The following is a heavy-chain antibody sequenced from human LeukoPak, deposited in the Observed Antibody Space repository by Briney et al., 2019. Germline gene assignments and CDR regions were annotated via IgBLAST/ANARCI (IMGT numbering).Heavy chain of an antibody. CDR1: GFTFSSYG. CDR3: AKDRGYCSFAPPDY. V-gene: IGHV3-30*02. Sequence: GGSLRLSCAASGFTFSSYGMHWVRQAPGKGLEWVAFIRYDGSNKYYADSVKGRFTISRDNSKNTLYLQMNSLRAEDTAVYYCAKDRGYCSFAPPDYWGQGTLVTVSS. D-gene: IGHD6-13*01. J-gene: IGHJ4*02. CDR2: IRYDGSNK.